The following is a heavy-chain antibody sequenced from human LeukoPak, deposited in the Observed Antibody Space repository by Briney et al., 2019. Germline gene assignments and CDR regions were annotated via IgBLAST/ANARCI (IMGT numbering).Heavy chain of an antibody. Sequence: PGRSLRLSCAASGFTFSSYAMHWVRQAPGKGLEWVAVISYDGSNKYYADSVKGRFTISRDNSKNTLYLQMNSLRAEDTAVYYCAKGYYYYFDYWAREPWSPSPQ. CDR2: ISYDGSNK. CDR3: AKGYYYYFDY. D-gene: IGHD3-10*01. V-gene: IGHV3-30*04. CDR1: GFTFSSYA. J-gene: IGHJ4*02.